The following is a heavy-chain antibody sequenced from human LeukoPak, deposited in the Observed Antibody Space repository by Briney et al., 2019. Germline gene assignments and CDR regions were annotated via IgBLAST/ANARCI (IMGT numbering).Heavy chain of an antibody. J-gene: IGHJ3*01. CDR3: ATYVDTVRYDAFDV. CDR2: IKQDGSEK. Sequence: GGSLRLSCVASGFTFSSYWMSWVRQAPGKGLECVADIKQDGSEKYYVDSVKGRFTISRDNARNTLFLQMNSLRTEDAAVYYCATYVDTVRYDAFDVWGQGTMVTVSS. D-gene: IGHD5-18*01. CDR1: GFTFSSYW. V-gene: IGHV3-7*01.